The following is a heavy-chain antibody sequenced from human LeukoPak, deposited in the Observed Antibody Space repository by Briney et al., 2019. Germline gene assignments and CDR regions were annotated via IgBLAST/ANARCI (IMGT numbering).Heavy chain of an antibody. CDR2: ISSSGSTI. CDR1: GFTFSDYY. D-gene: IGHD3-22*01. CDR3: AREGYYDSSGYYTNKEDAFDI. V-gene: IGHV3-11*01. Sequence: GGSLRLSCAASGFTFSDYYMSWIRQAPGKGLEWVSYISSSGSTIYYADSVKGRFTISRDNAKNSLYLQMNSLRAEDTAVYYCAREGYYDSSGYYTNKEDAFDIWGQGTMVTVSS. J-gene: IGHJ3*02.